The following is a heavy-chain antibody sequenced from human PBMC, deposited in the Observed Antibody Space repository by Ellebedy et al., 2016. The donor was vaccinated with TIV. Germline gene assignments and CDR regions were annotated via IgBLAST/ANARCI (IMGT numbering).Heavy chain of an antibody. CDR3: ARSASSSSYYFDY. CDR1: GYTFTSYG. D-gene: IGHD6-6*01. Sequence: ASVKVSXXASGYTFTSYGISWVRQAPGQGLEWMGWISAYNGNTNYAQKLQGRVTMTTDTSTSTAYMELSRLRSDDTAVYYCARSASSSSYYFDYWGQGTLVTVSS. CDR2: ISAYNGNT. J-gene: IGHJ4*02. V-gene: IGHV1-18*01.